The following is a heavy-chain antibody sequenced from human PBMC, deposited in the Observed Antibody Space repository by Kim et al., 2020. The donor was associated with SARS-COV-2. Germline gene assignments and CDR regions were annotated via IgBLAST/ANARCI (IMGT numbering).Heavy chain of an antibody. CDR2: IRSKAYGGTT. J-gene: IGHJ4*02. D-gene: IGHD6-19*01. CDR3: TRDRGAVAVNFDY. CDR1: GFTFGDYA. Sequence: GGSLRLSCTASGFTFGDYAMSWFRQAPGKGLEWGGFIRSKAYGGTTEYAASVKCRFTISRDDSKSIAYLQMNSLKTEDTAVYYCTRDRGAVAVNFDYWGQGTLVTVSS. V-gene: IGHV3-49*03.